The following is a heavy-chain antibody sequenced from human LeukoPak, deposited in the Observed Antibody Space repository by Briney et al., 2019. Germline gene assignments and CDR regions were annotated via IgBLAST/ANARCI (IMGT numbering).Heavy chain of an antibody. V-gene: IGHV1-18*01. CDR3: ARDPTHLGTMIVVAMRAFDI. CDR2: ISAYNGNT. CDR1: GYTFTSYG. J-gene: IGHJ3*02. Sequence: ASVKVSCKASGYTFTSYGISWVRQAPGQGLEWMGWISAYNGNTNYAQKLQGRVTMTTDTSTSTAYMELRSLRSDDTAVYYCARDPTHLGTMIVVAMRAFDIWGQGTMVTVSS. D-gene: IGHD3-22*01.